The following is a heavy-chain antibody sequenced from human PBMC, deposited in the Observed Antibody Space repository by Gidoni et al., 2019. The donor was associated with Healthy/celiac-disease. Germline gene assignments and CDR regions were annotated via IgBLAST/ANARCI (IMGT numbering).Heavy chain of an antibody. CDR2: INHSGST. D-gene: IGHD3-16*01. CDR1: GGSFSGYY. V-gene: IGHV4-34*01. CDR3: ARGGGKQPRFFDY. Sequence: QVQLQQWGAGLLKPSETLSLTCAVYGGSFSGYYWSWIRQPPGKGLEWIGEINHSGSTNYNPSLTSRVTISVDTSKNQFSLKLSSVTAADTAVYYCARGGGKQPRFFDYWGQGTLVTVSS. J-gene: IGHJ4*02.